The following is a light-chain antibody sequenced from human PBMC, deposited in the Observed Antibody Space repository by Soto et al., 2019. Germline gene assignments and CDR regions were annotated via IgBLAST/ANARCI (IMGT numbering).Light chain of an antibody. J-gene: IGLJ1*01. CDR1: SNDVGRFNY. CDR3: SSFVHGTSYV. V-gene: IGLV2-8*01. Sequence: QSVLTQAPSASGSPGQSVTISCXGTSNDVGRFNYVSWYQRHPGKAPKLIIYEVNKRPSGVPDRFSGSKSGNTASLTVSGLQAEDEADYFCSSFVHGTSYVFGTGTKVTVL. CDR2: EVN.